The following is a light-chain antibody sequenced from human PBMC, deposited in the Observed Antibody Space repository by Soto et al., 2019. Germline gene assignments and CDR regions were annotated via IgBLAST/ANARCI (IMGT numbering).Light chain of an antibody. J-gene: IGKJ3*01. CDR1: QSVSSY. Sequence: EIVLTQSSVTLSLSPGERATLSCRASQSVSSYLAWYQHKPGQAPRLLISDSSNMATGIPARFIGSGSGTDFTLTISNLEPEDFAVYYCQQRSNWLFTFGPGTKVHIK. V-gene: IGKV3-11*01. CDR2: DSS. CDR3: QQRSNWLFT.